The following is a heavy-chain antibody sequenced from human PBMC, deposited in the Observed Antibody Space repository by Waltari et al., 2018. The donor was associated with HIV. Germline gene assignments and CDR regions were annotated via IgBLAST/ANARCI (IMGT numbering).Heavy chain of an antibody. Sequence: QVQLVESGGGVVPPGRSLRLSCAASGFTFNSHGMSRVRQAPGKGLEWVAVIWYDGSNKYYSDSVKGRFTISRDNSKNTLYLQMNSLRVEDTAVYYCAIPAAPANWNDVWSDPDVWGPGTTVTVSS. CDR2: IWYDGSNK. V-gene: IGHV3-33*01. CDR1: GFTFNSHG. D-gene: IGHD1-20*01. J-gene: IGHJ6*02. CDR3: AIPAAPANWNDVWSDPDV.